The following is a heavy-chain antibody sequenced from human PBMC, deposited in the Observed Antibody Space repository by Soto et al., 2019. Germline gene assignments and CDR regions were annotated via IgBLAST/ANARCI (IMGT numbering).Heavy chain of an antibody. Sequence: ASVKVSFKASGYSFIDYYIHWLRQAPGQGFEWMGRISPKSGCTNYAQKFEGRVTMTWDTSLNTAYMELSSLISDDTAVYYCARPPGYISDWYYFDLWGQGTLVTVSS. V-gene: IGHV1-2*02. J-gene: IGHJ4*02. CDR2: ISPKSGCT. D-gene: IGHD3-9*01. CDR3: ARPPGYISDWYYFDL. CDR1: GYSFIDYY.